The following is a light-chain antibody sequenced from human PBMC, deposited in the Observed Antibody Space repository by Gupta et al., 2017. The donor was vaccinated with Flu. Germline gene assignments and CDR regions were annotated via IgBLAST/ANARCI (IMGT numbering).Light chain of an antibody. CDR3: QHYDTLPWT. CDR2: GAS. Sequence: PGERATRSCRASQSVDDLAWYQQKPGQAPRLLIYGASSGATGIPDRFSGSGSGTAFTLTISRLEPEDFAVYYCQHYDTLPWTFGQGTKVEI. J-gene: IGKJ1*01. V-gene: IGKV3-20*01. CDR1: QSVDD.